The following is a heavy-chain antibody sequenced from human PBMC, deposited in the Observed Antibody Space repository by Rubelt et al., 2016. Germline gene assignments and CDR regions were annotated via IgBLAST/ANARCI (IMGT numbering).Heavy chain of an antibody. Sequence: QLQLQESGPGLVKPSETLSLTCAVYGGSFSGYYWSWIRQPPGKGLEWIGEINHSGSTNYNPSLKSRVTISVDTSKNQFSLKLSSVTAADTAVYYCAKKRGYDFWSGYSAFDYWGQGTLVTVSS. D-gene: IGHD3-3*01. CDR3: AKKRGYDFWSGYSAFDY. CDR2: INHSGST. CDR1: GGSFSGYY. J-gene: IGHJ4*02. V-gene: IGHV4-34*01.